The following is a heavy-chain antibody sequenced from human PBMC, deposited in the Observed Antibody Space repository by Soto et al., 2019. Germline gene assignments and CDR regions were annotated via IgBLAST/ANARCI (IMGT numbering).Heavy chain of an antibody. V-gene: IGHV4-34*01. Sequence: ETLSLTCAVYGGSFSGYYWSWIRQPPGKGLEWIGEINHSGSTNYNPSLKSRVTISVDTSKNQFSLKLSSVTAADTAVYYCARILHYYYYGMDVWGQGTTVTVSS. CDR2: INHSGST. CDR1: GGSFSGYY. J-gene: IGHJ6*02. CDR3: ARILHYYYYGMDV.